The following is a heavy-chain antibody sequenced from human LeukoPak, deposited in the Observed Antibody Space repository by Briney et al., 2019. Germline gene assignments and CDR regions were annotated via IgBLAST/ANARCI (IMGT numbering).Heavy chain of an antibody. D-gene: IGHD1-26*01. CDR2: IYYSGRT. V-gene: IGHV4-30-4*08. Sequence: SQTLSLTCTVSGGSISSGDYYWSCVRHPPGKGLGRMGYIYYSGRTYYNPSLKTLVTISVDTSKNQCSLKLISVTAADTPWYLCARAHSGSHHPHYLDYWGQGTLVTVSS. CDR3: ARAHSGSHHPHYLDY. J-gene: IGHJ4*02. CDR1: GGSISSGDYY.